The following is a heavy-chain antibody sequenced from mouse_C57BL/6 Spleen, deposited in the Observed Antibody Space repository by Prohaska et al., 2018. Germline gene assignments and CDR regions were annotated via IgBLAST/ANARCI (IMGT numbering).Heavy chain of an antibody. J-gene: IGHJ2*01. D-gene: IGHD1-3*01. CDR3: VAPAECFDY. CDR1: GFTFSNYW. V-gene: IGHV6-3*01. CDR2: IRLKSDNYAI. Sequence: EVKLEESGGGLVQPGGSMKLSCVASGFTFSNYWMKWVRQSPEKGLEWDAQIRLKSDNYAIHYAESVKVMLTISRDGSKSSVYMQMNKLWAAKTGNYYCVAPAECFDYWGQGTTLTVSS.